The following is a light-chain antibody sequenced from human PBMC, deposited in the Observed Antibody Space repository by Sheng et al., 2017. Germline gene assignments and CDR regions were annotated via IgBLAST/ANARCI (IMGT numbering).Light chain of an antibody. V-gene: IGKV1-5*03. CDR3: QQYINYPWT. J-gene: IGKJ1*01. Sequence: DIQMTQSPSTLSASVGDRITITCRSSQSISSWLAWYQQKPGKAPKLLIYKASNLESGVPSRFSASGSGTEFTLTISSLQPDDFATYYCQQYINYPWTFGQGTKVEI. CDR2: KAS. CDR1: QSISSW.